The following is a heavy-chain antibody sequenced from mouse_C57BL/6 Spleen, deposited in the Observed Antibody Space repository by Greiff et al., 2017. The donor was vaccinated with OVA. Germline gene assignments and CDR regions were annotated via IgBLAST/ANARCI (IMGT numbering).Heavy chain of an antibody. CDR3: ARAYGSSYFFAD. J-gene: IGHJ3*01. CDR2: ISAGGSYT. Sequence: EVHLVESGGGLVKPGGSLKLSCAASGFTFSSYAMSWVRQTPEKRLEWVATISAGGSYTYYPDNVKGRFTISRDNANNNLYLQMNELKSEDTAMYDCARAYGSSYFFADWGQGTLVTVSA. CDR1: GFTFSSYA. D-gene: IGHD1-1*01. V-gene: IGHV5-4*01.